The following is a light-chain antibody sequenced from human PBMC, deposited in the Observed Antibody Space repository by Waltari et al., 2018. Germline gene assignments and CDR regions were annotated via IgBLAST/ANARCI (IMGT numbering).Light chain of an antibody. J-gene: IGKJ4*01. CDR1: QSISSY. V-gene: IGKV1-39*01. CDR3: QQGYSTPI. CDR2: AAS. Sequence: DIQFTQSPSSLPASVGYRVTITCRASQSISSYLNWYQQKPRKAPKLLIYAASSLQSGVPSRFSGSGSGTDFTLTSSSLQPEDFATYYCQQGYSTPIFGGGTKVEIK.